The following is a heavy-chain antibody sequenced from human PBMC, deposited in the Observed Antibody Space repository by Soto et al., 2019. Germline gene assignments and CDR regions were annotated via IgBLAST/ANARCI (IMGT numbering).Heavy chain of an antibody. CDR2: ISAYNGNT. Sequence: VKGSCKASGYTFTSYGISWVRQAPGQGLEWMGWISAYNGNTNYAQKPQGRVTMTTDTSTSTAYMELRSLRSDDTAVYYCARERKAVNNWNYFSTPTPIDAFDIWGQGTMVTVSS. CDR1: GYTFTSYG. V-gene: IGHV1-18*04. CDR3: ARERKAVNNWNYFSTPTPIDAFDI. J-gene: IGHJ3*02. D-gene: IGHD1-7*01.